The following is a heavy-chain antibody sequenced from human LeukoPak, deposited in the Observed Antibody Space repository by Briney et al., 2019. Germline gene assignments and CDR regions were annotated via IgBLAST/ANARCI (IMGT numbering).Heavy chain of an antibody. V-gene: IGHV1-46*01. CDR1: GYIFTSYF. CDR3: AREGPQNDYGDYESLYYFDY. J-gene: IGHJ4*02. Sequence: ASVKVSCKASGYIFTSYFMHWVRQAPGQGLEWMGIINPSGGSTSYAQKFQGRVTMTRDMSTSTVYMELSSLRSEDTAVYYCAREGPQNDYGDYESLYYFDYWGQGTLVTVSS. D-gene: IGHD4-17*01. CDR2: INPSGGST.